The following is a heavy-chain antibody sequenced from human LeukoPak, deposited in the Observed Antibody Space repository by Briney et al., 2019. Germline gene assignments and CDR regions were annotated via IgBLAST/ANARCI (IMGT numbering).Heavy chain of an antibody. CDR1: GFTFSSYA. Sequence: GGSLRLSCAASGFTFSSYAMSWVRQAPGKGLEWVSAISGSGGSTYYADSVKGRFTISRDNSKNTLYLQMNSLRAEDTAVYYCAKVQYYDSSGPLDYWGQGTLVTVSS. CDR3: AKVQYYDSSGPLDY. V-gene: IGHV3-23*01. J-gene: IGHJ4*02. CDR2: ISGSGGST. D-gene: IGHD3-22*01.